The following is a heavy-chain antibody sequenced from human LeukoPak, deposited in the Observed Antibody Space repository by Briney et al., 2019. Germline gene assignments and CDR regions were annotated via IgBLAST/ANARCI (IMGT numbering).Heavy chain of an antibody. D-gene: IGHD3-10*01. CDR1: GFTFSSYR. J-gene: IGHJ4*02. Sequence: PGGSLRLSCAASGFTFSSYRMNWVRQAPGKGLEWVSVISGSGDATYYADSVKGRFTISRDNAKNSLSLQMNSLRAEDTAVYYCASGGRGPYYGSGSYVDFWGQGTLVTVSS. CDR3: ASGGRGPYYGSGSYVDF. V-gene: IGHV3-21*01. CDR2: ISGSGDAT.